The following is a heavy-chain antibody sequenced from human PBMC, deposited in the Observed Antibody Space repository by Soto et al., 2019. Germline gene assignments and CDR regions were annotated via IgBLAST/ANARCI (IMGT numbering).Heavy chain of an antibody. CDR1: GFSFRNYG. Sequence: EVQLLEAGGGLVQPGGSLRLSCAASGFSFRNYGMSWVRQAPGKGLEWLSAIIGNGDTTYYAASVRGRFTISRDNSKDTLYLQLNDLGAEDTAIYYCAKDYDYGDSLPVDYWGLGTLVTVSS. V-gene: IGHV3-23*01. CDR3: AKDYDYGDSLPVDY. J-gene: IGHJ4*02. D-gene: IGHD4-17*01. CDR2: IIGNGDTT.